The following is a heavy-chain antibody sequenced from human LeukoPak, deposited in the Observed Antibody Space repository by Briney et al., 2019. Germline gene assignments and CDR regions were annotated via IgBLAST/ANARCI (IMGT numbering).Heavy chain of an antibody. CDR2: ISYDGSNK. Sequence: PGGSLRLSCAASGFTFSSYAMHWVRQAPGKGLEWVAVISYDGSNKYYADSVKGRFTISRDNSKNTLYLQMNSLRAEDTAVYYCARDGKPTVVTHYYFDYWGQGTLVTVSS. J-gene: IGHJ4*02. V-gene: IGHV3-30-3*01. CDR3: ARDGKPTVVTHYYFDY. D-gene: IGHD4-23*01. CDR1: GFTFSSYA.